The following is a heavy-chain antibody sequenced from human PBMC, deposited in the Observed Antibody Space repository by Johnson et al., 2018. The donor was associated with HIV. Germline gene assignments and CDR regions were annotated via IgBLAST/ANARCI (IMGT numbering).Heavy chain of an antibody. D-gene: IGHD3-10*01. V-gene: IGHV3-11*04. CDR1: GFTFSDYY. J-gene: IGHJ3*02. CDR2: ISSSGNTI. CDR3: AGGFYYGSASYHVAFDI. Sequence: QMLLVESGGGLVKPGGSLRLSCAASGFTFSDYYMSWIRQAPGKGLEWVSYISSSGNTIFYADSVKGRFTISRDNAKNSLFLQMNSLRAEDTAGYYCAGGFYYGSASYHVAFDIWGQGTMVTVSS.